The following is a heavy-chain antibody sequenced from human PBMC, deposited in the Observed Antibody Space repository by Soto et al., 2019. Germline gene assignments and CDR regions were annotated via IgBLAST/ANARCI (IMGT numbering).Heavy chain of an antibody. J-gene: IGHJ4*02. CDR1: GYTFTGHY. V-gene: IGHV1-2*02. Sequence: AAVKVSCKASGYTFTGHYIHWVRQAPEQGPEWMGEIGPESGATRYAEKFQGRVTMTLDTSITTVYMELKNLSPDDTAVYYCGRGRSGQIVVFYWGQGTPVTVSS. D-gene: IGHD1-26*01. CDR3: GRGRSGQIVVFY. CDR2: IGPESGAT.